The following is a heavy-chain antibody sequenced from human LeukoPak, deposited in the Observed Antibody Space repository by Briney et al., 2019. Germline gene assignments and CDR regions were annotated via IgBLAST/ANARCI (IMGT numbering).Heavy chain of an antibody. D-gene: IGHD2-2*01. CDR3: ARDPSFPIVVVPAAMSQSPGAFDI. J-gene: IGHJ3*02. Sequence: EASVKVSCKASGYTFTGYYMHWVRQAPGQGLEWVGWINPNSGGTNYAQKFQGRVTMTRDTSISTAYMELSRLRSDDTAVYYCARDPSFPIVVVPAAMSQSPGAFDIWGQGTMVTVSS. CDR1: GYTFTGYY. V-gene: IGHV1-2*02. CDR2: INPNSGGT.